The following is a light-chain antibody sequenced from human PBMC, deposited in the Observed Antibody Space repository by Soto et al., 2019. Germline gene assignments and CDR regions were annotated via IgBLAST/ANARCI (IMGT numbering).Light chain of an antibody. V-gene: IGKV3-15*01. CDR3: QHYNSWPT. Sequence: EIVMTQSPATLSVSPGERATLSCRASQSVSSNLAWYQQKPGQAPRLLIYDASTRATGIPTRFSGSGSGTEFSLTISSLQYEDFAVYYCQHYNSWPTLGQGTKVEIK. CDR2: DAS. CDR1: QSVSSN. J-gene: IGKJ1*01.